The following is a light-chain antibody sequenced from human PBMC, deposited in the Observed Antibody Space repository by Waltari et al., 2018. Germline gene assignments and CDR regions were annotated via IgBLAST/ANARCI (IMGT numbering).Light chain of an antibody. CDR3: QQYSAWPLT. CDR1: QNIRNT. CDR2: SVS. J-gene: IGKJ4*01. Sequence: EIVMKQSKATLSESTGERATLSCRASQNIRNTFLAWYQQKPGQAPSLLIHSVSTRASGIPARFSASGSGTEFTLTISSLQSEDFAVYYCQQYSAWPLTFGGGTKVEIK. V-gene: IGKV3-15*01.